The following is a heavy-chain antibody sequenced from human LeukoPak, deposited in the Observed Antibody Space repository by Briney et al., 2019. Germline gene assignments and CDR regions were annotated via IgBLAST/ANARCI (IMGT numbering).Heavy chain of an antibody. J-gene: IGHJ4*02. Sequence: GGSLRLSCAVSGFTLSDYHMNWIRQAPGKGLEWVSYISARGAAIYYADSVKGRFTISRDNSKNTLYLQMNSLRAEDTAVYYCARRGGDSGGYYAAYFDYWGQGTLVTVSS. CDR3: ARRGGDSGGYYAAYFDY. CDR2: ISARGAAI. D-gene: IGHD1-26*01. V-gene: IGHV3-11*01. CDR1: GFTLSDYH.